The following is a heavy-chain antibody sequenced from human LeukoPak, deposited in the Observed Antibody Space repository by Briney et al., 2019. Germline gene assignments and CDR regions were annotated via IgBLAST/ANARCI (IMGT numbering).Heavy chain of an antibody. J-gene: IGHJ3*02. D-gene: IGHD4-17*01. Sequence: SETLSLTCTVSGGSISSYYWSWIRQPAGKGLEWIGRIYTSGSTNYNPSLKSRVTMSVDTSKNQFSLKLSSVTAEDTAVYYCAKAVGGDYVHTYTSPGAFDIWGQGTMVTVSS. CDR1: GGSISSYY. V-gene: IGHV4-4*07. CDR3: AKAVGGDYVHTYTSPGAFDI. CDR2: IYTSGST.